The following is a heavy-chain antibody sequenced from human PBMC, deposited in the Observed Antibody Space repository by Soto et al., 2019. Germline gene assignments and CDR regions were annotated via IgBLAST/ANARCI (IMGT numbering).Heavy chain of an antibody. D-gene: IGHD1-26*01. CDR2: IYYSGST. CDR1: GGSISSYY. CDR3: ARDQIGGSWFDP. Sequence: PSETLSLTCTVSGGSISSYYWSWIRQPPGKGLEWIGYIYYSGSTNYNPSLKSRVTISVDTSKNQSSLKLSSVTAADTAVYYCARDQIGGSWFDPWGQGTLVTVSS. J-gene: IGHJ5*02. V-gene: IGHV4-59*01.